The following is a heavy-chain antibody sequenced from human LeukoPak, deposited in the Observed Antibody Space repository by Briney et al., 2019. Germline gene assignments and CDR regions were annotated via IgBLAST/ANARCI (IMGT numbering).Heavy chain of an antibody. D-gene: IGHD2-15*01. CDR2: IYDSGST. V-gene: IGHV4-30-4*01. Sequence: SQTLSLTCTVSGASIRSGDYYWSWIRQPPGKGLEWIGYIYDSGSTYYNPSLKSRITISVDTSENRFSLKLSSVTATDTAVYYCARDCSGGSCYGAFDIWGQGTMVTVPS. J-gene: IGHJ3*02. CDR3: ARDCSGGSCYGAFDI. CDR1: GASIRSGDYY.